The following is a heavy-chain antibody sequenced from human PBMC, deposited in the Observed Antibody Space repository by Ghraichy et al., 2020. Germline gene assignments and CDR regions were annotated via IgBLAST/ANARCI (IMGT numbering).Heavy chain of an antibody. V-gene: IGHV3-30*18. CDR2: ISPAGDKE. CDR1: GFTFSSYG. Sequence: GGSLRLSCAASGFTFSSYGMQWVRQAPGKGLEWVAVISPAGDKENYADSVKGRFTISRDNSEDTLYLQMNNLKTGDTAVYYCAKVGSKWNIFDHWGQGTLV. CDR3: AKVGSKWNIFDH. D-gene: IGHD1-1*01. J-gene: IGHJ4*02.